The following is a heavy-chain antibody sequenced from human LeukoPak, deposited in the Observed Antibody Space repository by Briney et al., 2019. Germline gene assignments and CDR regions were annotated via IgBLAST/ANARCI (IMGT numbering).Heavy chain of an antibody. Sequence: ASVTVSCKASGYTFTSYAMHWVRQAPGQRLEWMGWINAGNGNTKYSQKFQGRVTITRDTSASTAYMELSSLRSEDTAVYYCARDFWGILTGPYNWFDPWGQGTLVTVSS. J-gene: IGHJ5*02. CDR3: ARDFWGILTGPYNWFDP. V-gene: IGHV1-3*01. D-gene: IGHD3-9*01. CDR1: GYTFTSYA. CDR2: INAGNGNT.